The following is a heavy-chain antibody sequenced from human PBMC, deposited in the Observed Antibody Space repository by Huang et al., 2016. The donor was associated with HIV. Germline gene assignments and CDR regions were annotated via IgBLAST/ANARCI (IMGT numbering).Heavy chain of an antibody. Sequence: QGQLVESGGGVVQPGRSLRLSCAASGFSFTSYDMQWVRQVPGKGLDGVYIVSKDGNEKYYAYSVKGRFTISRDNFKNTLYLQMNSLRTGDTAVYFCLPAGHVSHYYYMDVWGKGTTVIVSS. J-gene: IGHJ6*03. CDR1: GFSFTSYD. V-gene: IGHV3-30*03. CDR2: VSKDGNEK. CDR3: LPAGHVSHYYYMDV.